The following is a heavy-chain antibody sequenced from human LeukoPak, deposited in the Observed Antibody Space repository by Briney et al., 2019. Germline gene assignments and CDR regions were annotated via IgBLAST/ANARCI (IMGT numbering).Heavy chain of an antibody. CDR3: AKGAGPPWFDA. CDR2: MSSSGIS. J-gene: IGHJ5*02. V-gene: IGHV4-61*02. Sequence: SETLSLTCTVSGDSISSGNYYWSWIRQPAGKGLEWIGRMSSSGISTYSPSLKSRVTISIDTSRNQFSMNLNSVTAADTAVYYCAKGAGPPWFDAWGQGTLVTVSS. D-gene: IGHD6-19*01. CDR1: GDSISSGNYY.